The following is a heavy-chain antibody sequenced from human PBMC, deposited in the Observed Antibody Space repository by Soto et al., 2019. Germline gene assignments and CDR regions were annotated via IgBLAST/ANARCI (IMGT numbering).Heavy chain of an antibody. CDR1: GIAFSSYW. J-gene: IGHJ4*02. V-gene: IGHV3-7*01. D-gene: IGHD3-9*01. Sequence: EVQLVESGGGLVQPGGSLRLSCEVSGIAFSSYWMSWVRQAPGKGLEWVANIKEDGSEKLYVDSVRGRFTISRDIAKNSLFLQMNSLRAEDTAVYYGALAGFRSFDWALDYWGQGTLVTVSS. CDR3: ALAGFRSFDWALDY. CDR2: IKEDGSEK.